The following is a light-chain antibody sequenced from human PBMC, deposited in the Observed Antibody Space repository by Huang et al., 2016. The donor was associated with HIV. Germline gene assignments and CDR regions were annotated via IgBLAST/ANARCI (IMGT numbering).Light chain of an antibody. CDR2: WAS. J-gene: IGKJ1*01. CDR1: QSLLYSANKKHVPMNY. CDR3: QQHYSTPWT. V-gene: IGKV4-1*01. Sequence: DIVMTQSPDSLAVPLGERATISCVARQSLLYSANKKHVPMNYLAWYQKKPGQPPKLLIFWASSRASGVPDRFSGSGSGTDFTLTISGLQAEDVAVYYCQQHYSTPWTFGQGTKVEIK.